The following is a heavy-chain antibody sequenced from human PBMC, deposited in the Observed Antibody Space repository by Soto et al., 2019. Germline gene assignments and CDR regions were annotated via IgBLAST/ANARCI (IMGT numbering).Heavy chain of an antibody. CDR1: GFTFSRYA. D-gene: IGHD4-17*01. CDR3: ARDRNPRVTTYYYGMDV. V-gene: IGHV3-30*04. Sequence: GGSLRLSCAASGFTFSRYAMHWVRQAPGKGLEWVAVISDDGKSKFYTDSVKGRFTIPRDNSVNTLYLQMNSLRVEDTAVYYCARDRNPRVTTYYYGMDVWGQGTTVTVSS. J-gene: IGHJ6*02. CDR2: ISDDGKSK.